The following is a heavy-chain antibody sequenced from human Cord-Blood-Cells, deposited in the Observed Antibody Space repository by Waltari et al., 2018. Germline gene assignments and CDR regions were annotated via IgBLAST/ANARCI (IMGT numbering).Heavy chain of an antibody. CDR3: ARGEADGSSSWYFDL. J-gene: IGHJ2*01. CDR2: IYHSGST. Sequence: QVQLQESGPGLVKPSETLSLTCTVSGYSISSGYYWGWIRQPPGKGLEWIGSIYHSGSTYYTPSLKSRVTISVDTSKNQFSRKLSSVTAADTAVYYCARGEADGSSSWYFDLWGRGTLVTVSS. CDR1: GYSISSGYY. D-gene: IGHD6-6*01. V-gene: IGHV4-38-2*02.